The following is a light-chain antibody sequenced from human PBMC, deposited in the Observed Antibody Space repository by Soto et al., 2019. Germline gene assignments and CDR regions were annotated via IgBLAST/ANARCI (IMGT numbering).Light chain of an antibody. CDR1: QSISNY. V-gene: IGKV1-39*01. CDR3: QQSHSTPLT. CDR2: TAS. J-gene: IGKJ4*01. Sequence: DIQMTQSPSSLSASVGDRVTITCRASQSISNYLNWYQQKPGTAPKLLIYTASSLQSGVPSRFSGRGSGTDFTLTISSLQPEDFATYYCQQSHSTPLTFGGGTKVEIK.